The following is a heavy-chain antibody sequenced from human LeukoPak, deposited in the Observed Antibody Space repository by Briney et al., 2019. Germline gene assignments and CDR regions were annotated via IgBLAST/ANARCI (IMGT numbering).Heavy chain of an antibody. V-gene: IGHV1-8*02. CDR2: MNPNSGNK. J-gene: IGHJ6*03. D-gene: IGHD6-19*01. CDR3: ARGPQWRGDYYYMDV. Sequence: ASVTVSCKASGYTFTIYDINWVRQATGQGREGMGWMNPNSGNKGYAQKFQGRVTMTMNTSISTAHMGLSSLRSEDRAVYYCARGPQWRGDYYYMDVWGRGTTVTVSS. CDR1: GYTFTIYD.